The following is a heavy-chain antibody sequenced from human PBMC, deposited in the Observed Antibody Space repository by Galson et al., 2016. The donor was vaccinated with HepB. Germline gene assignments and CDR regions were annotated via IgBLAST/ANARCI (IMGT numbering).Heavy chain of an antibody. V-gene: IGHV3-15*01. J-gene: IGHJ3*02. CDR3: STALGLRFGGSLLGHYDAAFDI. CDR1: GFTFDTAW. Sequence: SLRLSCAASGFTFDTAWMNWVRQAPGRGLEWVGRIKSKTYGATTAYAAPVKGRFHISRDDSKNTVYLQMNSLKTEDTGTYYCSTALGLRFGGSLLGHYDAAFDIWGQATLVTVS. CDR2: IKSKTYGATT. D-gene: IGHD3-10*01.